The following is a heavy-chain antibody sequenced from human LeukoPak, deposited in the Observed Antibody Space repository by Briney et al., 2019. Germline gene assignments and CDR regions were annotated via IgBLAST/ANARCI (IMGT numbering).Heavy chain of an antibody. CDR1: GYTFTSYG. Sequence: ASVKVSCKASGYTFTSYGISWVRQAPGQGLEWMGWICAYNGNTNYAQKLQGRVTMTTDTSTSTAYMELRSLRSDDTAVYYCARAPDSSGWSYDAIDIWGQGKMVTVSS. CDR2: ICAYNGNT. V-gene: IGHV1-18*01. D-gene: IGHD6-19*01. J-gene: IGHJ3*02. CDR3: ARAPDSSGWSYDAIDI.